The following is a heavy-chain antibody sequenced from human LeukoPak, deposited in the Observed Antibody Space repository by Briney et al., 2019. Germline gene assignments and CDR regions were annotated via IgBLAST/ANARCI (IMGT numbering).Heavy chain of an antibody. CDR3: ARGNGRITIFGVVNDAFDI. J-gene: IGHJ3*02. CDR2: IYTSGST. V-gene: IGHV4-61*02. Sequence: SETLSLTCTVSGGSISSGNYYWSWIRQPAGKGLEWIGRIYTSGSTNYKPSLKSRLTVSVDTSKNQFSLKMSSVTAADTAVYYCARGNGRITIFGVVNDAFDIWGQGTMVTVSS. CDR1: GGSISSGNYY. D-gene: IGHD3-3*01.